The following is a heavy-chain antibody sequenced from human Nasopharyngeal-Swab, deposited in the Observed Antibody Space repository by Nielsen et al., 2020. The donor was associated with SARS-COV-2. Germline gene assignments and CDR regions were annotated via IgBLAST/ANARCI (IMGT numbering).Heavy chain of an antibody. J-gene: IGHJ3*02. D-gene: IGHD3-22*01. CDR1: GFTFSSYS. CDR2: ISSSSSYI. V-gene: IGHV3-21*01. Sequence: GGSLRLSCAASGFTFSSYSMNWVRQAPGKGLEWVSSISSSSSYIYYADSVKGRFTISRDNAKNSLYLQLNSLRAEDTAVYYCAREERIPMIVVVITKAFDIWGQGTMVTVSS. CDR3: AREERIPMIVVVITKAFDI.